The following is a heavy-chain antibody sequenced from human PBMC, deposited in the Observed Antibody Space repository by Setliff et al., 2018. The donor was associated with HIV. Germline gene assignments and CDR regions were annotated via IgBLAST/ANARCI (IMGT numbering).Heavy chain of an antibody. CDR2: ISFEGGNK. Sequence: GGSLRLSCAASGFIFSSYDMFWVRQAPGKGLEWVAFISFEGGNKYYADSVKGRFTVSRDNSKNTHYLQMNSLKGEDTAVYYCARGDLTLVGVLMPLEMWGQGTMVTVSS. D-gene: IGHD1-26*01. V-gene: IGHV3-30*04. CDR1: GFIFSSYD. CDR3: ARGDLTLVGVLMPLEM. J-gene: IGHJ3*02.